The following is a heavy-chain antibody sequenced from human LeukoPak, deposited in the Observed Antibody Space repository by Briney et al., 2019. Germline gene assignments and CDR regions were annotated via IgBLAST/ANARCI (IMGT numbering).Heavy chain of an antibody. CDR1: GFTVSNNY. D-gene: IGHD5-24*01. J-gene: IGHJ4*01. CDR3: ARVGYRLQDFDY. CDR2: IYSDDST. Sequence: GGPLRLSCAASGFTVSNNYMSWVRQTPGEGLEWVSVIYSDDSTYYADSVKGRFTITRDNSKNRVYLQKNSLRADDTAVYYCARVGYRLQDFDYWGQGTLVTVSS. V-gene: IGHV3-66*02.